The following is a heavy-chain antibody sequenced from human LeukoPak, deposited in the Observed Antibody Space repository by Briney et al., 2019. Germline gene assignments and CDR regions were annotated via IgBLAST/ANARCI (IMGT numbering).Heavy chain of an antibody. Sequence: PGGSLRLSCAASGFTFSSYAISWVRQAPGKGLEWVSAMSGRGGTTYYPDSMKGRFTISRDNSQNTLHLEMNSLRVEDTAVYFCTEYSEFYYDSSDYWGQGTLVTVSS. J-gene: IGHJ4*02. CDR2: MSGRGGTT. CDR1: GFTFSSYA. CDR3: TEYSEFYYDSSDY. D-gene: IGHD3-22*01. V-gene: IGHV3-23*01.